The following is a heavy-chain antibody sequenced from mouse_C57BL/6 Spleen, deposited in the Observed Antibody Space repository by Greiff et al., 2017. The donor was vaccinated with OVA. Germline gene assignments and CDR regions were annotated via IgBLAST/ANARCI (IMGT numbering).Heavy chain of an antibody. CDR3: ARHALITTVVGAEAMDY. CDR2: ISNLAYSI. V-gene: IGHV5-15*01. Sequence: EVKLMESGGGLVQPGGSLKLSCAASGFTFSDYGMAWVRQAPRKGPEWVAFISNLAYSIYYADTVTGRFTISRENAKNTLYLEMSSLRSEDTAMYYCARHALITTVVGAEAMDYWGQGTSVTVSS. D-gene: IGHD1-1*01. J-gene: IGHJ4*01. CDR1: GFTFSDYG.